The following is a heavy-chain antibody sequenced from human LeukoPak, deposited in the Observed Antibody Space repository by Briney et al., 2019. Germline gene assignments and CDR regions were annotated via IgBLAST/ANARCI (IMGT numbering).Heavy chain of an antibody. CDR1: GYTFTTYI. CDR3: ARGPERTRYYDSSGYQIDY. Sequence: ASVKVSCKASGYTFTTYIMNWVRQAPGQGLEWMGWIITNTGNPTYAQGFTGRFVFSLDTSVSTAYLQISSLKAEDTAVYYCARGPERTRYYDSSGYQIDYWGQGTLVTVSS. CDR2: IITNTGNP. J-gene: IGHJ4*02. V-gene: IGHV7-4-1*02. D-gene: IGHD3-22*01.